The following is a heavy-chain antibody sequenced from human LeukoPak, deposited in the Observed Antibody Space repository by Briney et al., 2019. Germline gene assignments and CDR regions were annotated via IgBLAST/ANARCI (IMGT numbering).Heavy chain of an antibody. CDR2: INDGVGRA. CDR1: GFTFGNYG. J-gene: IGHJ4*02. V-gene: IGHV3-23*01. D-gene: IGHD2-21*02. Sequence: GGLRLSCSASGFTFGNYGMSWVRQAPGKGLEWVSAINDGVGRAFYAGAVRGRFTISRDNSQNTLYLQMNSLRAEDTAIYYCAKDIYCGGDSYIRAGDSWGQGTLVTVSS. CDR3: AKDIYCGGDSYIRAGDS.